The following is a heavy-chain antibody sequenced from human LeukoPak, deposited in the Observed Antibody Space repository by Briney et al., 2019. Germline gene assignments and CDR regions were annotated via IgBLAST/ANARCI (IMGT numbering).Heavy chain of an antibody. Sequence: GASVKVSCKASGYTFTSYDINWVRQATGQGLEWMGWMNPNSGNTGYAQKFQGRVTITRNTSISTAYMELSSLRSEDTAVYYCARVPKYQPRGRRFYYMDVWGKGTTVTVSS. CDR3: ARVPKYQPRGRRFYYMDV. CDR2: MNPNSGNT. J-gene: IGHJ6*03. V-gene: IGHV1-8*03. D-gene: IGHD2-2*01. CDR1: GYTFTSYD.